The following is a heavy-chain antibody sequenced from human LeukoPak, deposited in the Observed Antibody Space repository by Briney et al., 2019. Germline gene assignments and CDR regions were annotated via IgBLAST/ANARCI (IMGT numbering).Heavy chain of an antibody. CDR2: INAGNGNT. V-gene: IGHV1-3*01. D-gene: IGHD3-22*01. J-gene: IGHJ4*02. CDR3: ARWDIYDSSMD. Sequence: ASVKVSCKASGYIFTNYAMHWVRQAPGQRLEWMGWINAGNGNTKYSQNFQGRVTFTSDTSASTTYMDLSSLRSEDTAVYYCARWDIYDSSMDWGQGTLVTVSS. CDR1: GYIFTNYA.